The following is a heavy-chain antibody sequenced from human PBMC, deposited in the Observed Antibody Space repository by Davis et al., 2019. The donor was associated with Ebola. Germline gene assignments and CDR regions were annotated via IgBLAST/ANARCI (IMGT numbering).Heavy chain of an antibody. Sequence: GESLKISCAASGFTFSSYWMSWVRQAPGKGLEWVANIKQDGSEKYYVDSVKGRFTISRDNSKNTLYLQMNSLRSEDTAVYYCATVTHLVRGVRFRTYVYYGMDVWGEGTTVTVSS. J-gene: IGHJ6*04. D-gene: IGHD3-10*01. CDR3: ATVTHLVRGVRFRTYVYYGMDV. CDR2: IKQDGSEK. V-gene: IGHV3-7*03. CDR1: GFTFSSYW.